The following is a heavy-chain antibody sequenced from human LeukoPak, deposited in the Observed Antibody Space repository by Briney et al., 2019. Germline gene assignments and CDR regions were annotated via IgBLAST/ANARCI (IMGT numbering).Heavy chain of an antibody. Sequence: ASEDLSLTCTVSGGSISPNNDYWAWIRQSPGKGLEWIGTIYHSGSAFYNPSLKSRVTVSVDTSKNQFSLKVNSVFAADTAVYFCTRHRGGYHGRFDSWGPGILVTVS. D-gene: IGHD5-12*01. CDR2: IYHSGSA. CDR1: GGSISPNNDY. J-gene: IGHJ4*02. CDR3: TRHRGGYHGRFDS. V-gene: IGHV4-39*01.